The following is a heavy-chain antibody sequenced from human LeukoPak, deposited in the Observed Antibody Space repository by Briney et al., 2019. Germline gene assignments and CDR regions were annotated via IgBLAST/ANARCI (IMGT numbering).Heavy chain of an antibody. Sequence: GGSLRLSCAASGFTFSSYAMSWVRQAPGKGLEWVSAISGSGGSTYYADSVKGRFTISRDNPKNTLYLQMNSLRAEDTAVYYCAKDPAGSGNPYYFDYWGQGTLVTVSS. CDR3: AKDPAGSGNPYYFDY. CDR2: ISGSGGST. CDR1: GFTFSSYA. V-gene: IGHV3-23*01. J-gene: IGHJ4*02. D-gene: IGHD3-10*01.